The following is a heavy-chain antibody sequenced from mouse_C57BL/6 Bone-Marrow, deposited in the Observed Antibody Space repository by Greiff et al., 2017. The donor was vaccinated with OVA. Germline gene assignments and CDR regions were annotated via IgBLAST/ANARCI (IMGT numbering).Heavy chain of an antibody. V-gene: IGHV5-4*03. CDR3: ARAGDYGSSSFAY. CDR2: ISDGGSYT. D-gene: IGHD1-1*01. J-gene: IGHJ3*01. CDR1: GFTFSSYA. Sequence: DVKLVESGGGLVRPGGSLKLSCAASGFTFSSYAMSWVRQTPEKRLEWVATISDGGSYTYYPDNVKGRFTISRDNAKNNLYLQMSHLKSEDTAMYYCARAGDYGSSSFAYWGQGTLVTVSA.